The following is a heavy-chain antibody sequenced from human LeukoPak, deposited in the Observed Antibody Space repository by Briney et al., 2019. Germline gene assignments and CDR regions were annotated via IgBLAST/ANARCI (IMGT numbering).Heavy chain of an antibody. D-gene: IGHD5-12*01. Sequence: ASVKVSCKASGYTFTSYDINWVRQATGQGLEWMGWMNPNSGNIGYAQKFQGRVTMTRNTSISTAYMELSSLRSEDTAVYYCASGLIVATMQYYYYGMDVWGQGTTVTVSS. V-gene: IGHV1-8*01. CDR3: ASGLIVATMQYYYYGMDV. J-gene: IGHJ6*02. CDR2: MNPNSGNI. CDR1: GYTFTSYD.